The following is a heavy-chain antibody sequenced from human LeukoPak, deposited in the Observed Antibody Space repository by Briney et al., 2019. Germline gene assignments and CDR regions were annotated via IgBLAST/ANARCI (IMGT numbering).Heavy chain of an antibody. CDR3: ARGSVGALSPRSFDY. J-gene: IGHJ4*02. CDR2: INHSGST. D-gene: IGHD1-26*01. CDR1: GGSISNYH. Sequence: PSETLSLTCTVSGGSISNYHWSRIRQPPGKGLEWIGEINHSGSTNYNPSLKSRVTISVDTSKNQFSLKLSSVTAADTAVYYCARGSVGALSPRSFDYWGQGTLVTVSS. V-gene: IGHV4-34*01.